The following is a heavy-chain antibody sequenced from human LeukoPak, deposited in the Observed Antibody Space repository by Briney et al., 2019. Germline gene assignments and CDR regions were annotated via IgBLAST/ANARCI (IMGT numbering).Heavy chain of an antibody. Sequence: ESGPTLVNPTQTLTLTCTFSGFSLSTSGVSVGWIRQPPGKALEWLALIYWNDDKRYSPSLKSRLTITKDTSKNQVVLTMTNMDPVDTATYYCAHRPYCSGGSCYSGGEFDPWGQGTLVTVSS. CDR3: AHRPYCSGGSCYSGGEFDP. J-gene: IGHJ5*02. CDR2: IYWNDDK. D-gene: IGHD2-15*01. V-gene: IGHV2-5*01. CDR1: GFSLSTSGVS.